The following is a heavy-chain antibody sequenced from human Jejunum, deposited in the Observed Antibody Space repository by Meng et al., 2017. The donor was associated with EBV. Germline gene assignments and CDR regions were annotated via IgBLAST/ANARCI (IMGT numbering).Heavy chain of an antibody. CDR1: GFTFNSHT. J-gene: IGHJ5*02. Sequence: EGRVGVFGGCVVQPGGSLRLSCAASGFTFNSHTISWVRQAPGKGLEWVSAITDSGGSTYYTDSVKGRFTISRDNSKNTLYLQMNSLRAEDTAVYYCAKLTRAWGQGTLVTVSS. CDR3: AKLTRA. V-gene: IGHV3-23*04. CDR2: ITDSGGST.